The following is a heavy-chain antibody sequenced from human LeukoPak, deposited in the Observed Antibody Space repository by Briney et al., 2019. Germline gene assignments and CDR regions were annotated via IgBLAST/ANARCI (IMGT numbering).Heavy chain of an antibody. Sequence: SETLSFTCAVYGGSFSGYYWSWIRQPPGKGLEWIGEINHSGSTNYNPSLKSRVTISVDTSKNQFSLKLSSVTAADTAVYYCARVGLDYDILTGYPYYFDYWGQGTLVTVSS. V-gene: IGHV4-34*01. D-gene: IGHD3-9*01. J-gene: IGHJ4*02. CDR3: ARVGLDYDILTGYPYYFDY. CDR1: GGSFSGYY. CDR2: INHSGST.